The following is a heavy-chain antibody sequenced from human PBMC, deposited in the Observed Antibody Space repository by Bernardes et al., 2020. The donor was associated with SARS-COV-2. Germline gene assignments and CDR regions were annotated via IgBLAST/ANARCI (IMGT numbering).Heavy chain of an antibody. CDR1: GGSISSDY. J-gene: IGHJ5*02. CDR2: ISYSGST. V-gene: IGHV4-59*01. CDR3: AKDNTVSLVVTDERWFDP. Sequence: SETLSLTCTVSGGSISSDYWSWIRQPPGKGLEWIGSISYSGSTDYNPSLKSRLTISIDASKNHFSLEVRSVTAADTAVYYCAKDNTVSLVVTDERWFDPWGQGTLVTVSS. D-gene: IGHD2-15*01.